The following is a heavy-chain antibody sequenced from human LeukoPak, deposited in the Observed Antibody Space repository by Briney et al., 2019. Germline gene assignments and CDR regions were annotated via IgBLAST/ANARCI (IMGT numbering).Heavy chain of an antibody. V-gene: IGHV3-23*01. Sequence: GGSLRLSCAASGFTFSSIAMSWFRQAPGKGLEWVSAISGSGGKTYYTDSVKGRFTISRDNSKNTLHLQMNSLRAEDTAVYYCATEIPARSIFDYWGQGTLVTVSS. CDR2: ISGSGGKT. J-gene: IGHJ4*02. CDR3: ATEIPARSIFDY. D-gene: IGHD2-2*01. CDR1: GFTFSSIA.